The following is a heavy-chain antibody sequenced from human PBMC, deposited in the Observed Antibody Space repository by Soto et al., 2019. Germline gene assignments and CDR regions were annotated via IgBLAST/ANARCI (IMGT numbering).Heavy chain of an antibody. D-gene: IGHD3-22*01. Sequence: GGSLRLSCAASGFTFGTYEMNWVRQAPGKGLEWLSYISSSSSVIKYADSVEGRFTISRDNAKNSLYLQMYSLRAEDTAFYYCARDFYDSSGPADYWGQGTLVTVSS. V-gene: IGHV3-48*03. CDR1: GFTFGTYE. CDR2: ISSSSSVI. J-gene: IGHJ4*02. CDR3: ARDFYDSSGPADY.